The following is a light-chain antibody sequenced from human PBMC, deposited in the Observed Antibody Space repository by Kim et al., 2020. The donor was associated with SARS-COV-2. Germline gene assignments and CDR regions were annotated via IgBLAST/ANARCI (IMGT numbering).Light chain of an antibody. J-gene: IGKJ1*01. CDR1: QSVSSSY. Sequence: EIVLTQSPGLLSFSPGERATLSCRASQSVSSSYLAWYQQKPGQAPRLLIYGASSRATGIPDRFSGSGSGTDFTLTISRLEPEDFAVYYCQQYGSAPWTFGQGTKVDIK. CDR3: QQYGSAPWT. V-gene: IGKV3-20*01. CDR2: GAS.